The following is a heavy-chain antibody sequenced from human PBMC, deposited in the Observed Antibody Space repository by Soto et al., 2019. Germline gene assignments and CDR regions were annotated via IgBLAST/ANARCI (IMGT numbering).Heavy chain of an antibody. Sequence: HPVGSLRLSCAASGFTFSSYEMNWVRQAPGKGLEWVSYISSSGSTIYYADSVKGRFTISRDNAKNSLYLQMNSLRAEDTAVYYCAREVQLGDYYYYYGMDVWGQGTTVTVSS. CDR3: AREVQLGDYYYYYGMDV. CDR1: GFTFSSYE. J-gene: IGHJ6*02. V-gene: IGHV3-48*03. CDR2: ISSSGSTI. D-gene: IGHD6-13*01.